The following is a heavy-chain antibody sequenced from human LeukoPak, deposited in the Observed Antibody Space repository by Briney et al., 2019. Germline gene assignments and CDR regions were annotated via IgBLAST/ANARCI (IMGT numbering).Heavy chain of an antibody. Sequence: GGSLRLTCSASGFTFSSYAMHWGRQAPGKGLEWVAVISYDGSNKYYADSVKGRFTISRDNSKNTLYLQMNSLRAEDTAVYYCARGKGYGDYSSGFDPWGQGTLVTVSS. CDR2: ISYDGSNK. CDR1: GFTFSSYA. D-gene: IGHD4-17*01. J-gene: IGHJ5*02. CDR3: ARGKGYGDYSSGFDP. V-gene: IGHV3-30-3*01.